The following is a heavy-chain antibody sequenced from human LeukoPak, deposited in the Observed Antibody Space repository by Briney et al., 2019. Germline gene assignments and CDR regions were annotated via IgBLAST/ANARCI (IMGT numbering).Heavy chain of an antibody. D-gene: IGHD6-13*01. J-gene: IGHJ4*02. CDR2: ISSSGSTI. Sequence: GGSLRLSCAASGFTFRDYYMSWIRQAPGKGLEWVSYISSSGSTIYYADSVKGRFTISRDNAKNSLYLQMNSLRAEDTAVYYSARVYSSSWYYYWGQGTLVTVSS. V-gene: IGHV3-11*01. CDR3: ARVYSSSWYYY. CDR1: GFTFRDYY.